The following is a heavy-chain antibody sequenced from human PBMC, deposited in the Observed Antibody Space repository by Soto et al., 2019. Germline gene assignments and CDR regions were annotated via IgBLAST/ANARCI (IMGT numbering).Heavy chain of an antibody. CDR3: PSSSGHLYYYGSGSYYLAY. CDR2: ISGSGGST. V-gene: IGHV3-23*01. CDR1: GFTFSSYA. J-gene: IGHJ4*02. Sequence: GWSLRLSWAASGFTFSSYAMSWVRQAPGKGLEWVSAISGSGGSTYYADSVKGRFTISRDNSKNTLYLQMNSLRAEDTAVYYCPSSSGHLYYYGSGSYYLAYWGQGTLVTVSS. D-gene: IGHD3-10*01.